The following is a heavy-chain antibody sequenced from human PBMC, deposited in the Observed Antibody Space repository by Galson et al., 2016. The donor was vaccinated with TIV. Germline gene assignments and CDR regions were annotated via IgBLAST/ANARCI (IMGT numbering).Heavy chain of an antibody. CDR2: IKEDGSEK. Sequence: SLRLSCAASGFSSSTSWINWVRQAPGKGLEWLAMIKEDGSEKDYVDSVKGRFTISRDAASDSVYLQMNSLSAEDTAVYYCARGSGWTHDYWGQGTLVTVSS. CDR1: GFSSSTSW. CDR3: ARGSGWTHDY. J-gene: IGHJ4*02. D-gene: IGHD6-19*01. V-gene: IGHV3-7*04.